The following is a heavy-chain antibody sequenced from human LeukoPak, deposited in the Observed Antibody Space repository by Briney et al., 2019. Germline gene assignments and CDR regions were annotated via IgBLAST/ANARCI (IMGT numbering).Heavy chain of an antibody. D-gene: IGHD2-15*01. CDR1: GFTFSTYS. CDR3: AREDQPRGTFDY. Sequence: KPGGSLRLSCAASGFTFSTYSMNWIRQAPGKGLEWVSSISSSSSSMYYADSVKGRFTISRDNAKNSLYLQMNSLRAEDTALYYCAREDQPRGTFDYWGQGILVTVSS. V-gene: IGHV3-21*04. J-gene: IGHJ4*02. CDR2: ISSSSSSM.